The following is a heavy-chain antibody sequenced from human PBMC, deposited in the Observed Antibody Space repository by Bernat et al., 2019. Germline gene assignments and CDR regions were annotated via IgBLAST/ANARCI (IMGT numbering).Heavy chain of an antibody. V-gene: IGHV3-30-3*01. CDR3: ARVWNGPQVVVPADEPTPFYYMDV. D-gene: IGHD2-2*01. J-gene: IGHJ6*03. CDR1: GFTFSSYA. Sequence: QVQLVESGGGVVQPGRSLRLSCAASGFTFSSYAMHWVRQAPGKGLGWVAVVSSDGSNKYYADSVKGRFTISRDNSKNTLYLQMNSLRAEDTAVYYCARVWNGPQVVVPADEPTPFYYMDVWGKGTTVTVSS. CDR2: VSSDGSNK.